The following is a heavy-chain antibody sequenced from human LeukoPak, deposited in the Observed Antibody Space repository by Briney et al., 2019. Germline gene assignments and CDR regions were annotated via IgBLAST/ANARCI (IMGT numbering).Heavy chain of an antibody. Sequence: GGSLRLSCAASGFTFSSYSMNWVRQAPGKGLEWVSSISGISTYIYYADSVKGRFTISRDNARNSLYLQMDSLRAEDTAIYYCARGRDCSGSSCYRDYWGQGTLVTVSS. J-gene: IGHJ4*02. CDR3: ARGRDCSGSSCYRDY. CDR1: GFTFSSYS. V-gene: IGHV3-21*01. CDR2: ISGISTYI. D-gene: IGHD2-15*01.